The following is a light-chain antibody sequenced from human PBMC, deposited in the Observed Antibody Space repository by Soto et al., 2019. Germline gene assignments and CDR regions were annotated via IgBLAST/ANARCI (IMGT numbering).Light chain of an antibody. Sequence: TQSPATLSVYPGDSATLSCRASQSVGPNLVWYQQRFGQSPRLLIYHVSTRATGVPARFSGSGSGTEFTLTISSLQPDDFATYYCQQYVRAFRSFAQGTKVDIK. V-gene: IGKV3-15*01. CDR2: HVS. J-gene: IGKJ1*01. CDR1: QSVGPN. CDR3: QQYVRAFRS.